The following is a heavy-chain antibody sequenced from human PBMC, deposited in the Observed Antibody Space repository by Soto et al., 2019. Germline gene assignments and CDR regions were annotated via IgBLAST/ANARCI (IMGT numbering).Heavy chain of an antibody. CDR2: MNPNSGNT. CDR3: ARSLYCSSTSRYSYYYYGMDV. J-gene: IGHJ6*02. V-gene: IGHV1-8*01. CDR1: GYTFTSYD. Sequence: GASVKVSCKASGYTFTSYDINWVRQATGQGLEWMGWMNPNSGNTGYAQKFQGRVTMTRNTSISTAYMELSSLRSEDTAVYYCARSLYCSSTSRYSYYYYGMDVWGQGTTVTVSS. D-gene: IGHD2-2*02.